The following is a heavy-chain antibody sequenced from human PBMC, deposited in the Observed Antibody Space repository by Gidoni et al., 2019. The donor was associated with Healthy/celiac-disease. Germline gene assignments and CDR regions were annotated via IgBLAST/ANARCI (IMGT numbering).Heavy chain of an antibody. D-gene: IGHD1-26*01. CDR3: AHGEEVGHWNYFDY. CDR2: IYWDDDK. V-gene: IGHV2-5*02. J-gene: IGHJ4*02. CDR1: GFSLSTSGVG. Sequence: QITLKESGPTLVKPTQTLTLTCTFSGFSLSTSGVGVGWIRQPPGKALEWLPLIYWDDDKRYSPSLKSRLTITKDTSKNQVVLTMTNMDPVDTATYYCAHGEEVGHWNYFDYWGQGTLVTVSS.